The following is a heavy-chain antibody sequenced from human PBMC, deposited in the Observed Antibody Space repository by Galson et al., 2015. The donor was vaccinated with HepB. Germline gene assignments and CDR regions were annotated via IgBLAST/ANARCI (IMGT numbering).Heavy chain of an antibody. D-gene: IGHD6-13*01. CDR2: ISGSGGST. V-gene: IGHV3-23*01. CDR1: GFTFSSYA. CDR3: AEGGPGIAAAGYFQH. Sequence: SLRLSCAASGFTFSSYAMSWVRQAPGKGLEWVSAISGSGGSTYYAASVKGRFTISRDNSKNTLYLQMNSLNLQMNSLRAEDTAVYYCAEGGPGIAAAGYFQHWGQGTLVTVSS. J-gene: IGHJ1*01.